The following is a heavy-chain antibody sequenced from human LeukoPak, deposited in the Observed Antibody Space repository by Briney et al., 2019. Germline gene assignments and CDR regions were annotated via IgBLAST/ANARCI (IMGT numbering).Heavy chain of an antibody. J-gene: IGHJ3*02. D-gene: IGHD3-22*01. V-gene: IGHV3-74*01. CDR1: GFTLSSYW. Sequence: GGPLRLSCAASGFTLSSYWMHWVRQAPGKGLLWVSRIKSDGSSTIYADSVKGRFTISIDNAKNTLYLQMNSLRAEDTAVYYCAKVTYYYDSSGFDAFDIWGQGTMVTVSS. CDR3: AKVTYYYDSSGFDAFDI. CDR2: IKSDGSST.